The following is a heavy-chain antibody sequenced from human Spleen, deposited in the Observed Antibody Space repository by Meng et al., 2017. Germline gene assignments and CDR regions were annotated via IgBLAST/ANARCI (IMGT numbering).Heavy chain of an antibody. J-gene: IGHJ6*02. CDR3: ARDHHAIFGSFYYYYAMDV. Sequence: GESLKISCEASGFTFSSYSMNWVRQAPGKGLEWVSSISSSSSHIYYADSVKGRFTISRDNARNSLYLQMNSLRAEDTALYYCARDHHAIFGSFYYYYAMDVWGQGTTVTVSS. V-gene: IGHV3-21*01. CDR1: GFTFSSYS. CDR2: ISSSSSHI. D-gene: IGHD3-3*01.